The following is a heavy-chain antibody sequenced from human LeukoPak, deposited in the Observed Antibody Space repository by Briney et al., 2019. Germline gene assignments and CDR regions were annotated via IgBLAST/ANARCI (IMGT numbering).Heavy chain of an antibody. CDR2: ISWNGSLT. CDR1: GFRFDDFG. D-gene: IGHD1-1*01. J-gene: IGHJ4*02. Sequence: GGSLRLSCTTSGFRFDDFGLSWVRQATGKGLEWVSSISWNGSLTPYADSVRGRFTVSRDNDKNFLYLQMNSLKVEDTALYYCTRDEAGIDYWGPGTLVTVSS. V-gene: IGHV3-20*04. CDR3: TRDEAGIDY.